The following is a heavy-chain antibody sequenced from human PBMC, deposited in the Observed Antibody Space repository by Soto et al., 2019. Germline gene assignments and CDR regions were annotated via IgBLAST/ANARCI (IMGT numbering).Heavy chain of an antibody. CDR3: ARGGGRVATPWFDP. CDR1: GFTFSSYD. Sequence: EVQLVESGGGVVQPGGSLRLSCAASGFTFSSYDMHWVRRATGQGLEWVSAIGTAGDTYYPGSVKGRFTISRENAKNSLYLQMNSLRAGDTAVYYCARGGGRVATPWFDPWGQGTLVTVSS. D-gene: IGHD5-12*01. CDR2: IGTAGDT. V-gene: IGHV3-13*04. J-gene: IGHJ5*02.